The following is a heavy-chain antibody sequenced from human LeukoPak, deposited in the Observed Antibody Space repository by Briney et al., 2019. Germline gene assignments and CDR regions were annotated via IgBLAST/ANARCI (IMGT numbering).Heavy chain of an antibody. J-gene: IGHJ4*02. CDR1: GYTLTELS. Sequence: ASVKVSCKVSGYTLTELSMHWVRQAPGKGLEWMGGFDPEDGETIYAQKFQGRVTMTEDTSTDTAYMELSSLRSEDTAVYYCARGQGGIFTIFGVVVTYFDYWGQGTLVTVSS. V-gene: IGHV1-24*01. CDR3: ARGQGGIFTIFGVVVTYFDY. D-gene: IGHD3-3*01. CDR2: FDPEDGET.